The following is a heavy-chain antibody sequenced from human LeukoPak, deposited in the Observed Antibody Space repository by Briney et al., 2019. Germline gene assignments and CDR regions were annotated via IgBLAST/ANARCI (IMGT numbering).Heavy chain of an antibody. CDR1: GFTFSSYW. CDR2: IKQDGSEK. J-gene: IGHJ4*02. V-gene: IGHV3-7*03. D-gene: IGHD3-22*01. Sequence: GGSLRLSCAASGFTFSSYWMSWVRQAPGKGLEWVANIKQDGSEKYYVDSVKGRFTISRDNAKNSLYLQMNSLRAEDTAVYYCARDAAGADSSGYLPPADSFDYWGQGTLATVSP. CDR3: ARDAAGADSSGYLPPADSFDY.